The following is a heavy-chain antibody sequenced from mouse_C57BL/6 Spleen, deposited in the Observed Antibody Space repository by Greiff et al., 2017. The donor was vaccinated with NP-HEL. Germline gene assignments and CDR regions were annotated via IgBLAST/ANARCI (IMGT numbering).Heavy chain of an antibody. Sequence: VQLQQSGPELVKPGASVKISCKASGYTFTDYYMNWVKQSHGKSLEWIGDINPNNGGTSYNQKFKGKATLTVDKSSSTAYMELRSLTSEDSAVYYCARWDYDPFYAMDYWGQGTSVTVSS. CDR2: INPNNGGT. CDR3: ARWDYDPFYAMDY. V-gene: IGHV1-26*01. CDR1: GYTFTDYY. J-gene: IGHJ4*01. D-gene: IGHD2-4*01.